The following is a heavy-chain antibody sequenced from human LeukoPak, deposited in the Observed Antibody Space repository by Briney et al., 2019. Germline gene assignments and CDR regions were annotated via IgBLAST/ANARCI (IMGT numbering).Heavy chain of an antibody. J-gene: IGHJ4*02. CDR3: ARDLASYGGNSGFYYFDY. V-gene: IGHV1-46*01. CDR1: GYTLTRYF. D-gene: IGHD4-23*01. CDR2: INPSGGST. Sequence: ASVKVSCKASGYTLTRYFIHWVRQAPGQGLEWMGIINPSGGSTSYAQKFQGRVTMTRDTSTSTVYMELSSLRSEDTAVYYCARDLASYGGNSGFYYFDYWGQGTLVTVSS.